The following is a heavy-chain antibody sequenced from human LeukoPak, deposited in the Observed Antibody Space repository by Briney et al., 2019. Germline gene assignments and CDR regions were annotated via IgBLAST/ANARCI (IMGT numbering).Heavy chain of an antibody. CDR1: GASISDTA. J-gene: IGHJ3*02. Sequence: SETLSLTCTVSGASISDTAWSWVRQPAGRGLEWIGRVFSSGATLYNPSLNGRVSMSVDASKKQVSLKVTPVTVADTAVYYCARDDMGYYDGRWTAFDIWGQGTVVTVSS. V-gene: IGHV4-4*07. D-gene: IGHD3-22*01. CDR3: ARDDMGYYDGRWTAFDI. CDR2: VFSSGAT.